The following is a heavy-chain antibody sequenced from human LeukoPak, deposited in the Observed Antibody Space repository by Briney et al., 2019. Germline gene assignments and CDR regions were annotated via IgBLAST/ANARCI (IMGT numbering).Heavy chain of an antibody. CDR1: GFTFSTNA. Sequence: GGSLRLSCLTSGFTFSTNAMSWVRQAPGKGLEWVSSMNSDGSHIYHAGSVEGRFTISRDNARNSLYLQMNGLRDEDTAVYYCARGSFGVFDYWGQGILVTVSS. CDR3: ARGSFGVFDY. CDR2: MNSDGSHI. J-gene: IGHJ4*02. D-gene: IGHD3-10*01. V-gene: IGHV3-48*02.